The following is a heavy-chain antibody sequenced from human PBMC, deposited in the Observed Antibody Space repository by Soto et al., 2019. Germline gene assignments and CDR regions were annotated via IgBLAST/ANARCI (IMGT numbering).Heavy chain of an antibody. CDR3: ARDSHEDYYYYGMDV. V-gene: IGHV3-21*01. Sequence: GVSLRLSCAASGFTFSSYSMNWVRQAPGKGLEWVSSISSSSYIYYADSVKGRFTISRDNAKNSLYLQMNSLRAEDTAVYYCARDSHEDYYYYGMDVWGQGTTVTVSS. CDR1: GFTFSSYS. J-gene: IGHJ6*02. CDR2: ISSSSYI.